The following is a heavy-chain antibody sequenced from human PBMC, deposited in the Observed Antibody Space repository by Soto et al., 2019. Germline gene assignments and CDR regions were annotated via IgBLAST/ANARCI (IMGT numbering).Heavy chain of an antibody. CDR2: IIPIFGTA. CDR3: ARESFGFWSLYLYYYGMDV. J-gene: IGHJ6*02. V-gene: IGHV1-69*13. D-gene: IGHD3-3*01. CDR1: GGTFSSHA. Sequence: SVKVSCKASGGTFSSHAISWVRQAPGQGLEWMGGIIPIFGTANYAQKFQGRVTITADESTSTAYMELSSPRSEDTAVYYCARESFGFWSLYLYYYGMDVWGQGTTVTVSS.